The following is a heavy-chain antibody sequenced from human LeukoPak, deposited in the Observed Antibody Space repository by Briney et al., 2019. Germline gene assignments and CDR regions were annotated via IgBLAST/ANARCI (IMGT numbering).Heavy chain of an antibody. CDR2: ISSSGNNT. Sequence: GGSLRLSCAATGFTFNSYAMNWVRQAPGKGLEWVSTISSSGNNTYYTDSVKGRFTISRDNSKNTLFLQMNSLRAEDTAVYYCAELGITMIGGVWGKGTTVTISS. D-gene: IGHD3-10*02. CDR1: GFTFNSYA. V-gene: IGHV3-23*01. CDR3: AELGITMIGGV. J-gene: IGHJ6*04.